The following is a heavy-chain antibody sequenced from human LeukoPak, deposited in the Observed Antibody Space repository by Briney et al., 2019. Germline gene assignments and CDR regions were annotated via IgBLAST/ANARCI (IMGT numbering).Heavy chain of an antibody. Sequence: GGSLRLSCAASGFPFSRYSLNWVRQAPGKGLEWISSISTTSTYISYADSVKGRFNISRDNTRNSLFLQMNSLTAEDTAVYYCAKDPIVGASDGDYWGQGTLVTVSS. D-gene: IGHD1-26*01. V-gene: IGHV3-21*01. CDR2: ISTTSTYI. J-gene: IGHJ4*02. CDR1: GFPFSRYS. CDR3: AKDPIVGASDGDY.